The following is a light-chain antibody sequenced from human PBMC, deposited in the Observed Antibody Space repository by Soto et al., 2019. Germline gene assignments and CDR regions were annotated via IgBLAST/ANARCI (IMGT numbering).Light chain of an antibody. J-gene: IGLJ2*01. CDR3: ATWDDSLNGLV. CDR1: TSNIGRHP. V-gene: IGLV1-44*01. Sequence: QSVLTQPPSASGTPGQRVSISCSGRTSNIGRHPVSWYQQFPGAAPRPLIYFNNQRPSGVPVRFSGSTSGTSASLAISGLQSEDEGDYYCATWDDSLNGLVFGGGTQLTVL. CDR2: FNN.